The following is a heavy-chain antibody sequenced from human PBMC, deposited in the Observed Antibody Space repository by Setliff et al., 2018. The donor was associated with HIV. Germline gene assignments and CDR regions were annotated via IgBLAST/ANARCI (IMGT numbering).Heavy chain of an antibody. CDR1: GYSFTNYD. J-gene: IGHJ4*02. CDR2: IGAHNGNT. Sequence: ASVKVSCKASGYSFTNYDINWVRQATGQGLEWMGWIGAHNGNTIYAQKFQDRVTMTTDTSTNTAYMDLRSLSVEDTAVYYCASGALLPTIDYWGRGTLVTVSS. D-gene: IGHD3-10*01. CDR3: ASGALLPTIDY. V-gene: IGHV1-18*01.